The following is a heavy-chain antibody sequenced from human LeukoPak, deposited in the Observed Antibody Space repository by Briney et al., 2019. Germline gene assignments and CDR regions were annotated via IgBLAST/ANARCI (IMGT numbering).Heavy chain of an antibody. CDR2: IYTSGST. CDR1: GGSISSGSYY. J-gene: IGHJ5*02. Sequence: SETLSLTCTVSGGSISSGSYYWSWIRQPAGKGLEWIGRIYTSGSTNYNPSLKSRVTISVDTSKNQFSLKLSSVTAADTAVYYCASGDYYGSGSYYWFDPWGQGTLVTVSS. D-gene: IGHD3-10*01. CDR3: ASGDYYGSGSYYWFDP. V-gene: IGHV4-61*02.